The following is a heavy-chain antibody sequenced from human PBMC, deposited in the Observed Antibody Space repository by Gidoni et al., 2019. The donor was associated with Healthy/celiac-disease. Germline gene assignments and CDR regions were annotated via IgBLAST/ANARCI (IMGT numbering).Heavy chain of an antibody. J-gene: IGHJ3*02. Sequence: QVQLQESGPGLVKPSQTLSLTCTVSGGSISSGAYYWSWIRQPPGKGLEWIGYIYYSGSTYYNPSLKSRVTISVDTSKNQFSLKLSSVTAADTAVYYCASLSYCSGGSCYPQGAFDIWGQGTMVTVSS. V-gene: IGHV4-30-4*01. D-gene: IGHD2-15*01. CDR2: IYYSGST. CDR1: GGSISSGAYY. CDR3: ASLSYCSGGSCYPQGAFDI.